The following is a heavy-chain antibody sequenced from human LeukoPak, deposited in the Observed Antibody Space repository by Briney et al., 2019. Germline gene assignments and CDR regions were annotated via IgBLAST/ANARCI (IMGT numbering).Heavy chain of an antibody. V-gene: IGHV3-43*01. J-gene: IGHJ4*02. CDR3: AKDKGNSSSWYYFGY. CDR2: ISWDGGST. CDR1: GFTFDDYT. Sequence: GGSLRLSCAASGFTFDDYTMHWVRQAPGKGLEWVSLISWDGGSTYYADSVKGRFTIFRDNSKNSLYLQMNSLRTEDTALNYCAKDKGNSSSWYYFGYWGQGTLVTVSS. D-gene: IGHD6-13*01.